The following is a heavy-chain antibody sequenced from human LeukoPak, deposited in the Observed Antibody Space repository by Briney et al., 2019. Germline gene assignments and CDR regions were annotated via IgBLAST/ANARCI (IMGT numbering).Heavy chain of an antibody. J-gene: IGHJ4*02. D-gene: IGHD6-13*01. CDR2: ISSSSNYI. V-gene: IGHV3-21*01. CDR1: GFTFSSYN. CDR3: ARVAAAGKGFDS. Sequence: GGSLRLSCAASGFTFSSYNMNWVRQAPGKGLEWVSSISSSSNYIYYTDSLKGRFTISRENAKNSLYLHMNSLRAGDTAVYYCARVAAAGKGFDSWGQGTLVTVSS.